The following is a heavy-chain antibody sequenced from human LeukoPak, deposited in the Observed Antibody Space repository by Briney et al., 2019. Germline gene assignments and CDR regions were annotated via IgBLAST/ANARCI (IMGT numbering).Heavy chain of an antibody. CDR1: GFIFSDYE. CDR3: ARVGSTDSPHAFDI. Sequence: GRSLRLSCAASGFIFSDYEMNWVRQAPGKGLEWISYICRNGSTIHYPDSVKGRFTISRDNAKNSLYLQMDSLRAEDTALYYCARVGSTDSPHAFDIWGQGTMVTVSS. J-gene: IGHJ3*02. V-gene: IGHV3-48*03. D-gene: IGHD3-22*01. CDR2: ICRNGSTI.